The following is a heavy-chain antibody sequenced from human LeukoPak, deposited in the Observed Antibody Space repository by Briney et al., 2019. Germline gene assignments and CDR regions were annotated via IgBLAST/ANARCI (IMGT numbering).Heavy chain of an antibody. CDR3: AGGGDEGGGAFDI. Sequence: ASVKVSCKASGYTFTGYYMHWVRQAPGQGLEWMGWINPNSGGTNYAQKFQGRVTMTRDTSISTAYVGLSMLRSDDTAVYYCAGGGDEGGGAFDIWGQGTMVTVSS. CDR2: INPNSGGT. CDR1: GYTFTGYY. V-gene: IGHV1-2*02. J-gene: IGHJ3*02. D-gene: IGHD3-10*01.